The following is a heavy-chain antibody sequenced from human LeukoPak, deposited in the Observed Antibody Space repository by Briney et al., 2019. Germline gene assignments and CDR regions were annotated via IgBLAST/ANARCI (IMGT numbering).Heavy chain of an antibody. CDR2: ISGSGGST. V-gene: IGHV3-23*01. J-gene: IGHJ4*02. D-gene: IGHD3-22*01. CDR1: GLTFSSYA. CDR3: AKSAHYYDSSGYDY. Sequence: PGGSLRLSCAASGLTFSSYAMSWVRQAPGKGLEWVSAISGSGGSTYYADSVKGRFTISRDNSKNTLYLQMNSLRAEDTAVYYCAKSAHYYDSSGYDYWGQGTLVTVSS.